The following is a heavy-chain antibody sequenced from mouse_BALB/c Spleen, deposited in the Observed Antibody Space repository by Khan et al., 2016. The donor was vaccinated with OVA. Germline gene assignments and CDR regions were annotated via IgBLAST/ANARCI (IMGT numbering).Heavy chain of an antibody. D-gene: IGHD2-3*01. CDR2: ISYSGNT. Sequence: EVQLQESGPGLVKPSQSLSLTCTVTGYSITTDYAWNWIRQFPGNKLEWMGYISYSGNTKYNPSLKSRISITRDTSKNQFFLQLNSVTTEDTARXYCARVDGGDFDYWGQGTTLTVSS. CDR3: ARVDGGDFDY. J-gene: IGHJ2*01. CDR1: GYSITTDYA. V-gene: IGHV3-2*02.